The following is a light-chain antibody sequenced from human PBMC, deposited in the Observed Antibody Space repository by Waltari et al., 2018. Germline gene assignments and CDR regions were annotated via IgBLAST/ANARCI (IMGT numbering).Light chain of an antibody. CDR3: QQRGSWPLT. J-gene: IGKJ4*01. Sequence: EIVLTQSPATLSLSPGERATLSCRASQSISTYLAWYQQKPGQAPRLLMDNASNRTTGIPSRLSGSGTGTDFTLTVSSLEPEDFAVYYCQQRGSWPLTFGGGTKVEIK. CDR1: QSISTY. CDR2: NAS. V-gene: IGKV3-11*01.